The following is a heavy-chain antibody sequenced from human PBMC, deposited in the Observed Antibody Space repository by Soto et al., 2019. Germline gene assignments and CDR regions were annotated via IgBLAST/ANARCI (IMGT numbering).Heavy chain of an antibody. J-gene: IGHJ4*02. CDR3: ARMGPFLGQ. D-gene: IGHD3-16*01. V-gene: IGHV4-34*01. CDR2: VNHSGTT. CDR1: GGSFNGFF. Sequence: SETLSLTCSVSGGSFNGFFWSRIRQPPGKGLEWIGEVNHSGTTKYSPALKSRVTMSADTSKNLFFLNLTSVTAADTAVYYCARMGPFLGQWGQGSLVTVSS.